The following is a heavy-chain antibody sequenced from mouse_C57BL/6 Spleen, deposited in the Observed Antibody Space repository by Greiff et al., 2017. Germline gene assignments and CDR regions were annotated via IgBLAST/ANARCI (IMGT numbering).Heavy chain of an antibody. D-gene: IGHD1-1*01. CDR2: IWSGGST. V-gene: IGHV2-2*01. Sequence: QVQLQQSGPGLVQPSQSLSITCTVSGFSLTSYGVHWVRQSPGKGLEWLGVIWSGGSTDYNAAFLSRLSISKDNSKSQVFFKMNSLQADDTAIYYCARPHYYGSSPYAMDYWGQGTSGTVSS. CDR3: ARPHYYGSSPYAMDY. CDR1: GFSLTSYG. J-gene: IGHJ4*01.